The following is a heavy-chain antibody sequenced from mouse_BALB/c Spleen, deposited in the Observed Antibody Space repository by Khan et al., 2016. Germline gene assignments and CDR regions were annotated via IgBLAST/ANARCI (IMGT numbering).Heavy chain of an antibody. CDR2: ISYSGST. CDR3: ARGGLAQAWCAN. V-gene: IGHV3-2*02. Sequence: EVKLEESGPGLVKPSQSLSLTCTVTGYSITSDYAWNWIRQFPGNKLEWMGYISYSGSTSYHPSLKSRISITRDTSKNQFFLQLHSVTTEDTAMYYCARGGLAQAWCANWGQGTMVTVSA. CDR1: GYSITSDYA. J-gene: IGHJ3*01. D-gene: IGHD3-3*01.